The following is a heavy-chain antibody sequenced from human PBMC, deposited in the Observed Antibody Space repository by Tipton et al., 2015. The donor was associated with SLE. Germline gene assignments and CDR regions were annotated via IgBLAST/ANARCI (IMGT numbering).Heavy chain of an antibody. V-gene: IGHV1-18*01. J-gene: IGHJ4*02. CDR1: GYTFISYG. CDR3: AIGVAGTLFFDY. Sequence: QLVQSGAEVQRPGASVKVSCKASGYTFISYGISWVRQAPGQGLEWMGWISAYNGNTNYAQKFQGRVTMTTDTSTSTAYMELRSLRSDDTAVDYCAIGVAGTLFFDYWGQGTLVTVSS. CDR2: ISAYNGNT. D-gene: IGHD6-19*01.